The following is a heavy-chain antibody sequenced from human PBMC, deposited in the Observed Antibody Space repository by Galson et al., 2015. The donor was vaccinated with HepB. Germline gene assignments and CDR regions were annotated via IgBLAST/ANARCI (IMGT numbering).Heavy chain of an antibody. V-gene: IGHV7-4-1*02. D-gene: IGHD1-26*01. CDR1: GYTFSSYL. CDR2: INTNTGNP. Sequence: SVKVSCKASGYTFSSYLMNWVRQAPGQGLEWMGWINTNTGNPTYAQGFTGQFVFSLDTSVSTAYLQISSLKAEDTAVYYCARDRDSGSYSFYLDDWGQGTLVTISS. J-gene: IGHJ4*02. CDR3: ARDRDSGSYSFYLDD.